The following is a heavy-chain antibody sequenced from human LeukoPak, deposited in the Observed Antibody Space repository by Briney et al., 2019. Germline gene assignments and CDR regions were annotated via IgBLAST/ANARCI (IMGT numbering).Heavy chain of an antibody. V-gene: IGHV1-3*03. CDR2: INAGNGNT. CDR3: ARDACSSTGCYNYYYMDV. Sequence: ASVKVSCKASGHTFTSYAMHWVRQAPGQRLEWMGWINAGNGNTKYSQEFQGRVTITRDTSASTAYMELSSLRSEDMAVYYCARDACSSTGCYNYYYMDVWGKGTTVTVSS. CDR1: GHTFTSYA. J-gene: IGHJ6*03. D-gene: IGHD2-2*02.